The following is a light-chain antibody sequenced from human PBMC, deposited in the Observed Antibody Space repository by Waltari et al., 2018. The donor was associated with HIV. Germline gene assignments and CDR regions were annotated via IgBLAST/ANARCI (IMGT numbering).Light chain of an antibody. J-gene: IGLJ3*02. V-gene: IGLV1-44*01. CDR2: SNK. CDR3: AAWDDNLNGWV. CDR1: RSNIASNT. Sequence: QSVLTQPPSASGTPGQRVTISCSGSRSNIASNTVNWYQQLPGTAPKLLIYSNKQRPSGVPDRFSGSKSCTSGSLASSGLQSEDEADYYCAAWDDNLNGWVFGGGTKLTVL.